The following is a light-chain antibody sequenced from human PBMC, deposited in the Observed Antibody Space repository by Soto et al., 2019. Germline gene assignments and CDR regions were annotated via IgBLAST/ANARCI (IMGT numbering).Light chain of an antibody. CDR1: SSNIGAGYD. V-gene: IGLV1-40*01. CDR3: GSYASSLSASV. CDR2: GNS. Sequence: QSVLTQPPSVSGAPGQRVTISCTGSSSNIGAGYDVHWYQQLPGTAPKLLIYGNSNRPSGVPDRFSGSKSGTSASLAITGLQAEDEADYYCGSYASSLSASVFGRGTKVTVL. J-gene: IGLJ3*02.